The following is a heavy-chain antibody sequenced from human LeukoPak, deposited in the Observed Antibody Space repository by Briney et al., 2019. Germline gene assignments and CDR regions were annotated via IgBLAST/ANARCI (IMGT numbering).Heavy chain of an antibody. Sequence: GSLRLSCAASGFTFSSYSMNWVRQAPGKGLEYVSVISSSGGNTYYANSVKGRFTISRDNSKNTLYLQMGSLRTEDMAVYYCARGVTTIYWGQGTLVTVSS. J-gene: IGHJ4*02. CDR1: GFTFSSYS. D-gene: IGHD4-17*01. CDR2: ISSSGGNT. CDR3: ARGVTTIY. V-gene: IGHV3-64*01.